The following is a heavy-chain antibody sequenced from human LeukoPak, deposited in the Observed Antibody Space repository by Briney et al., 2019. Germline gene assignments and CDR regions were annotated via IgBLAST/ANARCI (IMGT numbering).Heavy chain of an antibody. CDR1: GFTFSNAW. CDR3: TTDLDY. J-gene: IGHJ4*02. Sequence: GGSLRLSCAASGFTFSNAWMSWVGQAPGKGVEWGGRIKSKTDGGTTDYAAPVTGRFTISRDDSKNTLYLQMNSLKTEDTAVYYCTTDLDYWGQGTLVTVSS. V-gene: IGHV3-15*01. CDR2: IKSKTDGGTT.